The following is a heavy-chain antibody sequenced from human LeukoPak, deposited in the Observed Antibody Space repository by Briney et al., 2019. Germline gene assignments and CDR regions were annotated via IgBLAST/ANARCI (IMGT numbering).Heavy chain of an antibody. Sequence: PSETLSLTCTVSGGSVRGGSYYWGWIRQPPGKGLEWIGSIYYSGSTHYNPSLKSRVTISVDTSKNPFSLKLTSVTAADTAVYYCARRYVSFDYWGQGTLVTVSP. D-gene: IGHD3-16*01. CDR3: ARRYVSFDY. V-gene: IGHV4-39*01. CDR1: GGSVRGGSYY. CDR2: IYYSGST. J-gene: IGHJ4*02.